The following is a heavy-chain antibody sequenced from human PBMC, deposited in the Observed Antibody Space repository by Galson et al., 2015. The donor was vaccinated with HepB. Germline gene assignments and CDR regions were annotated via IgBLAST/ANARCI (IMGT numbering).Heavy chain of an antibody. Sequence: QSGAEVKKPGESLKISCKGSGYSFTSYWIGWVRQMPGKGLEWRGIIYPGDSDTRYSPSFQGQVTISADKSISTAYLQWSSLKASDTAMYYCARPGYCSSTSCDAFDIWGQGTMVTVSS. V-gene: IGHV5-51*01. CDR1: GYSFTSYW. CDR3: ARPGYCSSTSCDAFDI. D-gene: IGHD2-2*01. CDR2: IYPGDSDT. J-gene: IGHJ3*02.